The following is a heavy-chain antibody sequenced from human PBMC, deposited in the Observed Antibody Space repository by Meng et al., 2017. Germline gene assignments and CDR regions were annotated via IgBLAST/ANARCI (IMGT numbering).Heavy chain of an antibody. Sequence: SVKVSCKASGGTFSSYAISWVRQAPGQGLEWMGGIIPIFGTANYAQKFQGRVTITTDESTSTAYMELSSLRSEDTAVYYCARAYRRYCSGGSCFPIDYWGQGTLVTVSS. J-gene: IGHJ4*02. CDR1: GGTFSSYA. CDR2: IIPIFGTA. D-gene: IGHD2-15*01. V-gene: IGHV1-69*05. CDR3: ARAYRRYCSGGSCFPIDY.